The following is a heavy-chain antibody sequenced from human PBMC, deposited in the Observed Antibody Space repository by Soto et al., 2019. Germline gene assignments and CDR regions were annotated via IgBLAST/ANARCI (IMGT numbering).Heavy chain of an antibody. V-gene: IGHV3-33*08. J-gene: IGHJ5*02. CDR1: GFSFSSFG. D-gene: IGHD6-25*01. Sequence: QEQLAESGGGVVQPGTSLRLSCTASGFSFSSFGMNWVRQAPGKGLEWVALIWYDGSKEYYADSVKGRFTISRDDSKNTLYLQVDSLRAEDTAVYYCTREGTFGSGSNVAWVDPWCQGTLGTVST. CDR2: IWYDGSKE. CDR3: TREGTFGSGSNVAWVDP.